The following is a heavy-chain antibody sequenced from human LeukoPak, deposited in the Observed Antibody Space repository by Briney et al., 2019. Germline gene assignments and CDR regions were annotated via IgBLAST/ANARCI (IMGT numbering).Heavy chain of an antibody. J-gene: IGHJ4*02. Sequence: GGSLRLSCAASGFTFSSYGMHWVRQAPGKGLEWVAVISYDGSNKYYADSVKGRFTISRDNSKNTLYLQMNSLRAEDTAVYYCAKDLRPYYYGSGSYLVDYWGQGTLVTVSS. D-gene: IGHD3-10*01. CDR1: GFTFSSYG. CDR2: ISYDGSNK. V-gene: IGHV3-30*18. CDR3: AKDLRPYYYGSGSYLVDY.